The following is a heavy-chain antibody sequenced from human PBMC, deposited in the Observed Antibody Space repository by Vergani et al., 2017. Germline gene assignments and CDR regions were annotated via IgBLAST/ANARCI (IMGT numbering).Heavy chain of an antibody. D-gene: IGHD2-2*01. CDR2: ISSSSSYI. CDR1: GFTFDDYA. V-gene: IGHV3-21*01. Sequence: EVQLVESGGGLVQPGRSLRLSCAASGFTFDDYAMHWVRQAPGKGLEWVSSISSSSSYIYYADSVKGRFTISRDNAKNSLSLQMNSLRAEDTAVYYCARDPVRWSSTSCPKSGYYYYYGMDVWGQGTTVTVSS. J-gene: IGHJ6*02. CDR3: ARDPVRWSSTSCPKSGYYYYYGMDV.